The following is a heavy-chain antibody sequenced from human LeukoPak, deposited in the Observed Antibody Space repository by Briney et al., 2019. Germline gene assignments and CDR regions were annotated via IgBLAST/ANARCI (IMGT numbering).Heavy chain of an antibody. Sequence: GGSLRLSCAASGFTFSGSAMHWVRQASRKGLEWVGRIRSKANSYATAYAASVKGRFTISRDDSKNTAYLQMNSLKTEDTAVYYCTAADDAFDIWGQGTMVTVSS. D-gene: IGHD2-15*01. V-gene: IGHV3-73*01. CDR1: GFTFSGSA. CDR3: TAADDAFDI. CDR2: IRSKANSYAT. J-gene: IGHJ3*02.